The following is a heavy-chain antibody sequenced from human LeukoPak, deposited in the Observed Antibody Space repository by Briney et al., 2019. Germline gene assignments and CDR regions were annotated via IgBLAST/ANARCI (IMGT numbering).Heavy chain of an antibody. CDR2: IKQDGSEK. D-gene: IGHD4-23*01. J-gene: IGHJ4*02. V-gene: IGHV3-7*01. CDR1: GFTFSSYW. CDR3: ARGVTPKDFDY. Sequence: PGGSLRPSCAASGFTFSSYWMSWVRQAPGKGLEWVANIKQDGSEKYYVDSVKGRFTISRDNAKNSLYLQMNSLRAEDTAVYYCARGVTPKDFDYWGQGTLVTVSS.